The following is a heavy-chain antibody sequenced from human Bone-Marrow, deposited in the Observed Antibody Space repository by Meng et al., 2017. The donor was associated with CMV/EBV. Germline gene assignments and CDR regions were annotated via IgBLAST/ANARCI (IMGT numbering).Heavy chain of an antibody. D-gene: IGHD2-15*01. CDR3: ATGPLRYCSSSSCPAFFDH. V-gene: IGHV3-15*01. CDR1: GFTFSNAW. CDR2: IKSKTDGGTT. Sequence: GESLKISCAASGFTFSNAWMSWVRQAPGKGLEWVGRIKSKTDGGTTDYAAPVKGRFTISRDDSKNTQYLEMNSLKTEDTAVYYCATGPLRYCSSSSCPAFFDHWGQGTRVTVSS. J-gene: IGHJ4*02.